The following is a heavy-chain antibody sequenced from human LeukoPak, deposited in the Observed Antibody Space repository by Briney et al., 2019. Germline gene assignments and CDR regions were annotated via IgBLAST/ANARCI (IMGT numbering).Heavy chain of an antibody. J-gene: IGHJ4*02. CDR2: IYYSGST. CDR1: GGSISSSSYY. CDR3: ARLGKRGVYYYGSGSYYSHFDY. V-gene: IGHV4-39*01. Sequence: PSETLSLTCTVSGGSISSSSYYWGWIRQPPGKGLEWIGSIYYSGSTYYNPSLKSRVTISVDTSKNQFSLKLSSVTAADTAVYYCARLGKRGVYYYGSGSYYSHFDYWGQGTLVTVSS. D-gene: IGHD3-10*01.